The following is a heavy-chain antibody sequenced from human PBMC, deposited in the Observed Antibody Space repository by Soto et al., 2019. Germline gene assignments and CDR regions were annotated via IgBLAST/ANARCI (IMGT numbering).Heavy chain of an antibody. J-gene: IGHJ6*02. CDR3: ARGGTRITIFGVGSGYYYCMDV. CDR1: GGSFSGNY. CDR2: VNHSGST. Sequence: QVQLQQWGAGLLKPSETLSLTCAVYGGSFSGNYWSWIRQPPGKGGEWIGEVNHSGSTNYNPALKSRFTMSVDTSKHQVSLKLRSVTAADKAVYYCARGGTRITIFGVGSGYYYCMDVWGQGTTVTVS. D-gene: IGHD3-3*01. V-gene: IGHV4-34*01.